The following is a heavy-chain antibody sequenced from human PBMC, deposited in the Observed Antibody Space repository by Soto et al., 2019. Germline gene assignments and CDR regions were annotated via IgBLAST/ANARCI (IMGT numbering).Heavy chain of an antibody. CDR3: ARDREIAVAGYGMDV. CDR2: ISAYNGNT. V-gene: IGHV1-18*01. D-gene: IGHD6-19*01. CDR1: GYTFTSYG. Sequence: ASVKVSCKASGYTFTSYGISWVRQAPGQGLEWMGWISAYNGNTNYAQKLQGRVTMTTDTSTSTAYMELRSLRSDDTAVYYCARDREIAVAGYGMDVWGQGTTVPVSS. J-gene: IGHJ6*02.